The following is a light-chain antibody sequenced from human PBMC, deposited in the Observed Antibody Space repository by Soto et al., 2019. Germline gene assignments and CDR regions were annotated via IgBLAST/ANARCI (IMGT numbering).Light chain of an antibody. J-gene: IGKJ1*01. V-gene: IGKV1-6*01. CDR3: LQANNYPWT. Sequence: GDRVTITCRTSEDVRHDLAWFQQRPGKAPNLLIYSATRPQSGVPSRFSGSGSGTDFTLIISSLQPEDFATYYCLQANNYPWTFGLGTKVDI. CDR1: EDVRHD. CDR2: SAT.